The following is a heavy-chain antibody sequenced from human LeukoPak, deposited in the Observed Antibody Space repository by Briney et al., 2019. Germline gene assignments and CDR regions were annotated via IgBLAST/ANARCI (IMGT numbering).Heavy chain of an antibody. D-gene: IGHD3-22*01. Sequence: GRSLRLSCAASGFTFSSYGMHWVRQAPGKGLEWVAVIWYDGSNKYYADSVKGRFTISRDNSESTLYLQMNSLRAGDTAVYYCAKDEDYDSSGSSVDWGRGTLVTVSS. J-gene: IGHJ4*02. CDR1: GFTFSSYG. CDR2: IWYDGSNK. V-gene: IGHV3-33*06. CDR3: AKDEDYDSSGSSVD.